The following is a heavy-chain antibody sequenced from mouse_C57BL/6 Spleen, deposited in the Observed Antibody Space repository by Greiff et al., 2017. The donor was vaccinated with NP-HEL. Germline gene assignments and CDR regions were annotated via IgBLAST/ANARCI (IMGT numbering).Heavy chain of an antibody. CDR2: IWSGGST. D-gene: IGHD4-1*01. CDR3: ARRKNWDEGGYFDY. J-gene: IGHJ2*01. V-gene: IGHV2-2*01. Sequence: VQLVESGPGLVQPSQSLSITCTVSGFSLTSYGVHWVRQSPGKGLEWLGVIWSGGSTDYNAAFISRLSISKDNSKSQVFFKMNSLQADDTAIYYCARRKNWDEGGYFDYWGQGTTLTVSS. CDR1: GFSLTSYG.